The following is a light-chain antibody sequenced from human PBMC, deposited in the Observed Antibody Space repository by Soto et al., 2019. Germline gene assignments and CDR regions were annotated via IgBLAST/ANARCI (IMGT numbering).Light chain of an antibody. CDR2: AAS. Sequence: FQMTHSPSALSASVGDRVTITFRASQIISNYLNWYQQKPGKAPKLLIYAASSLQSGVPSRFSGSGSGTDFTPTISSLQPEDFATYYCQKSYSTPINFGQGTRLEIK. CDR3: QKSYSTPIN. J-gene: IGKJ5*01. V-gene: IGKV1-39*01. CDR1: QIISNY.